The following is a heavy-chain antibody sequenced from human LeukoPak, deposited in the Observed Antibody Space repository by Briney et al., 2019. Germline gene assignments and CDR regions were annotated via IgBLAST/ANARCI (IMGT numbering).Heavy chain of an antibody. V-gene: IGHV4-31*03. J-gene: IGHJ5*02. D-gene: IGHD2-2*01. CDR3: ARDHCSSTSCYVGTSWFDP. CDR2: IYYSGST. CDR1: GGSISSGGYY. Sequence: SQTLSLTCTVSGGSISSGGYYWSWIRQHPGKGLEWIGYIYYSGSTYYNPSLKSRVTISVDTSKNQFSLKLSSVTAADTAVYYCARDHCSSTSCYVGTSWFDPWGQGTLVTASS.